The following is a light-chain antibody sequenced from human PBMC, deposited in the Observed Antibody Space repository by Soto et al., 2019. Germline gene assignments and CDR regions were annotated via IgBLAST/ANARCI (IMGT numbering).Light chain of an antibody. CDR1: QGISSY. J-gene: IGKJ1*01. CDR2: AAS. Sequence: DIQLTQSPSFLSASVGDRVTITCRASQGISSYLAWYQQKPGKAPKLLVYAASTLKSGVPSRFSGSGSGTEFTLTISSLQPEDFATYYCQQLNTYLRTFGQGTKVDIK. CDR3: QQLNTYLRT. V-gene: IGKV1-9*01.